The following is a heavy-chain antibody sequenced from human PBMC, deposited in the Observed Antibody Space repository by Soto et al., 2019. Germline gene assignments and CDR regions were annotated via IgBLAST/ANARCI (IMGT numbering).Heavy chain of an antibody. D-gene: IGHD3-3*01. CDR1: GFTFSSYS. J-gene: IGHJ3*02. CDR3: ARDSTEYDFWRVDAFDI. Sequence: GGSLRLSCAASGFTFSSYSMNWVRQAPGKGLEWVSSISSSSSYIYYADSVKGRFTISRDNAKNSLYLQMNSLRAEDTAVYYCARDSTEYDFWRVDAFDIWGQGTMVTVSS. V-gene: IGHV3-21*01. CDR2: ISSSSSYI.